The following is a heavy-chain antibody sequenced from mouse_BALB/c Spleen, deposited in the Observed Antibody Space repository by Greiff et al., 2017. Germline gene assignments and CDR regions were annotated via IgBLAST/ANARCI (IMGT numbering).Heavy chain of an antibody. CDR1: GFSLTSYV. D-gene: IGHD1-1*01. V-gene: IGHV2-9*02. Sequence: VQRVESGPGLVAPSQSLSITCTVSGFSLTSYVVHWVRQPPGKGLEWLGVIWACGSTNYNSALMSRLSISKDNSKSQVFLKMNSLQTDDTAMYYCARDAGSSYFDYWGQGTTRTVSS. CDR3: ARDAGSSYFDY. CDR2: IWACGST. J-gene: IGHJ2*01.